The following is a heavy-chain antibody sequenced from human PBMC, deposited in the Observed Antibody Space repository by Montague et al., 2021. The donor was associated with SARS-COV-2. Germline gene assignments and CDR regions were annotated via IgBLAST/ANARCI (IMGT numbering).Heavy chain of an antibody. CDR1: GFTFSSYA. CDR3: AKTLMTTVTTWAFDI. CDR2: ISGSGGST. Sequence: SLRLSCAASGFTFSSYAMSWVRQAPGKELEWVLAISGSGGSTYYADSVKGRFTISRDNSKNTLYLQMNSLRAEDTAVYYCAKTLMTTVTTWAFDIWGQGTMVTVSS. D-gene: IGHD4-17*01. J-gene: IGHJ3*02. V-gene: IGHV3-23*01.